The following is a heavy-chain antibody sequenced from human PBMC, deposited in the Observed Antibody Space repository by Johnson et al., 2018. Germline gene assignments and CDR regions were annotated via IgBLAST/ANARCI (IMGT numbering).Heavy chain of an antibody. CDR1: GFTFSRHA. CDR2: ISRTGNST. V-gene: IGHV3-23*01. J-gene: IGHJ6*04. Sequence: EVQLLESGGGVVQPGRSLRLSCAASGFTFSRHAISWIRQAPGKGLEWVSVISRTGNSTYYADSVKGRFTISRDNSKGTLFLQMNSLKADDTAVYYCGGACTSTFCLTKDVWGNGTTVTVSS. CDR3: GGACTSTFCLTKDV. D-gene: IGHD2-2*01.